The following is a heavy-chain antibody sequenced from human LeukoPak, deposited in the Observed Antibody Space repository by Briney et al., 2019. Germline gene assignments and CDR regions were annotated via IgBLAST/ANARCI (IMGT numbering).Heavy chain of an antibody. J-gene: IGHJ6*02. CDR1: GYTFTSYG. Sequence: ASVKVSFKASGYTFTSYGISWVRQAPGQGLEWMGWISAYNGNTNYAQKLQGRVTMTTDTSTSTAYVELRSLRSDDTAVYYCARSNRGYCSSTSCLTSWYYGMDVWGQGTTVTVSS. CDR2: ISAYNGNT. CDR3: ARSNRGYCSSTSCLTSWYYGMDV. D-gene: IGHD2-2*01. V-gene: IGHV1-18*01.